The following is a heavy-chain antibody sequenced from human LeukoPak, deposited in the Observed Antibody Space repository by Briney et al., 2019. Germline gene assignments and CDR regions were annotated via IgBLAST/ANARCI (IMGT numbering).Heavy chain of an antibody. CDR2: IYYSGST. Sequence: PSETLSLTCTVSGGSISSYYWSWIRQPPGKGLEWIGYIYYSGSTNYNPSLKSRVTISVDTSKNQFSLKLSSVTAADTAVYYCARAPWGWLQLFDCWGQGTLVTVSS. V-gene: IGHV4-59*01. CDR1: GGSISSYY. D-gene: IGHD5-24*01. CDR3: ARAPWGWLQLFDC. J-gene: IGHJ4*02.